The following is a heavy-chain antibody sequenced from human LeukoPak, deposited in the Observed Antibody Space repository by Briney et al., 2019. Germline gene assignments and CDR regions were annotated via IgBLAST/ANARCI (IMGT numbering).Heavy chain of an antibody. V-gene: IGHV3-21*01. CDR2: ISSGSSYI. J-gene: IGHJ4*02. CDR1: GFTFSNYN. D-gene: IGHD5-12*01. CDR3: AGSNQRLRLLPPHY. Sequence: PGGSLRLSCAASGFTFSNYNMNWVRQAPGKGLEWVSSISSGSSYIYYADSLKDRFTISRDNAKNSLYLQMNSLRAEDTAVYYCAGSNQRLRLLPPHYWGQGTLVTVSS.